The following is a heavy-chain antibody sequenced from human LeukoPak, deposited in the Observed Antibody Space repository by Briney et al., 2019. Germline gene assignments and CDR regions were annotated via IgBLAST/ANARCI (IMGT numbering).Heavy chain of an antibody. D-gene: IGHD3-22*01. V-gene: IGHV4-59*11. CDR1: GGSISCHY. CDR3: VRDYNDSSGYYPDGLGY. Sequence: SETLSLTCTVSGGSISCHYWFWIRQPPGRGLEWIGNNSNSGNIDYNPSLKSRVSISTDTSKNQFSLNLISVTAADTAVYYCVRDYNDSSGYYPDGLGYWGQGTLVTVYS. J-gene: IGHJ4*02. CDR2: NSNSGNI.